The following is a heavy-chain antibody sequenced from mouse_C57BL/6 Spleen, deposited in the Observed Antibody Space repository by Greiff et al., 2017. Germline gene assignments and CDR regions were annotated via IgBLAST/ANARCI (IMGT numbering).Heavy chain of an antibody. D-gene: IGHD4-1*01. V-gene: IGHV1-26*01. CDR1: GYTFTDYY. CDR2: INPNNGGT. Sequence: VQLQQSGPELVKPGASVKISCKASGYTFTDYYMNWVKQSHGKSLEWIGDINPNNGGTSYNQKFKGKATLTVDKSSSTAYMELRSLTSEDSAVYYCAREDWDDLLYYYAMDYWGQGTSVTVSS. J-gene: IGHJ4*01. CDR3: AREDWDDLLYYYAMDY.